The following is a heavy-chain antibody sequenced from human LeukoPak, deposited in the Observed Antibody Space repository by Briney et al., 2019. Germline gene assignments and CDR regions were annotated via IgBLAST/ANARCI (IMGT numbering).Heavy chain of an antibody. Sequence: GGSLRLSCAASGFTFSSYEMNWFRQAPGKGLEWVSYITSSGSTIYYADSVKGRFTISRDNAKNSLNLQMNSLRAEDTAVYYCARATYGDSSSWTYHFDFWGQGTLVTVSS. CDR2: ITSSGSTI. CDR3: ARATYGDSSSWTYHFDF. J-gene: IGHJ4*02. D-gene: IGHD6-13*01. V-gene: IGHV3-48*03. CDR1: GFTFSSYE.